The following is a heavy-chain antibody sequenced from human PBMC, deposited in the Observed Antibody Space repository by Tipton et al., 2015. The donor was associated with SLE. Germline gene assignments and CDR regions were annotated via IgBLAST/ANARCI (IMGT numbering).Heavy chain of an antibody. J-gene: IGHJ4*02. V-gene: IGHV4-59*08. CDR1: GGSISSYY. Sequence: LRLSCTVSGGSISSYYWSWIRQPPGKGLEWIGYIYYSGSTNYNPSLKSRVTISVDTSKNHFSLKLSSVTAADTAVYYCARHMITGGEFDYWGQGTLVTVSS. CDR3: ARHMITGGEFDY. CDR2: IYYSGST. D-gene: IGHD3-16*01.